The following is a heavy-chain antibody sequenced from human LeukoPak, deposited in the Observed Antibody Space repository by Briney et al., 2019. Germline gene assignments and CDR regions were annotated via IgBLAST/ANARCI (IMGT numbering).Heavy chain of an antibody. J-gene: IGHJ4*02. Sequence: GASVKVSCKASGYTFTGYYMHWVRQATGQGLEWMGWMNPNSGNTGYAQKFQGRVTMTRNTSISTAYMELSSLRSEDTAVYYCASGSSSTGWYYFDYWGQGTLVTVSS. CDR1: GYTFTGYY. CDR3: ASGSSSTGWYYFDY. D-gene: IGHD6-6*01. CDR2: MNPNSGNT. V-gene: IGHV1-8*02.